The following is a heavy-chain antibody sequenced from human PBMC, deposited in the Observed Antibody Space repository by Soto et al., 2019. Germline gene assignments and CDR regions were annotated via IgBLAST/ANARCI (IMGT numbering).Heavy chain of an antibody. CDR2: IYYSRST. V-gene: IGHV4-30-4*01. CDR1: GGSISSGDYY. J-gene: IGHJ4*02. CDR3: ARGYSVFLRDANDYSNYLALGY. D-gene: IGHD4-4*01. Sequence: PSETLSLTCSVSGGSISSGDYYWSWIRQPPGKGLEWIGYIYYSRSTYYYPSLKSRVTISVDTSKSQCSLMLSSVTAADTAVYYCARGYSVFLRDANDYSNYLALGYWGQGTLVTVSS.